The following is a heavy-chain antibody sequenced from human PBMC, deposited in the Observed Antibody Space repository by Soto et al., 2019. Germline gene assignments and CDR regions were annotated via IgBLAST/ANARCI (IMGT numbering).Heavy chain of an antibody. CDR1: GGSFSGYY. V-gene: IGHV4-34*01. CDR2: INHSGST. Sequence: PSETLSLTCAVYGGSFSGYYWSWIRQPPGKGLEWIGEINHSGSTNYNPSLKSRVTISVDTSKNQFSLKLSSVTAADTAMYYCARGNYGGNSDYYYGMDVWGQGTTVTVSS. CDR3: ARGNYGGNSDYYYGMDV. D-gene: IGHD4-17*01. J-gene: IGHJ6*02.